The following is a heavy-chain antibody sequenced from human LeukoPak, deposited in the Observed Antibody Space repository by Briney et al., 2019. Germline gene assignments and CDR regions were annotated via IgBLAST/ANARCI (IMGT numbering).Heavy chain of an antibody. J-gene: IGHJ6*02. CDR2: IRYDGSNK. CDR1: GITFSSYG. V-gene: IGHV3-30*02. D-gene: IGHD6-19*01. CDR3: AKDMYSSGWYGGYYYYYGMDV. Sequence: GVSLRLSCAASGITFSSYGMHWVRQAPGKGPEWVAFIRYDGSNKYYADSVKGRFTISRDNSKNTLYLQMNSLRAEDTAVYYCAKDMYSSGWYGGYYYYYGMDVWGQGTTVTVSS.